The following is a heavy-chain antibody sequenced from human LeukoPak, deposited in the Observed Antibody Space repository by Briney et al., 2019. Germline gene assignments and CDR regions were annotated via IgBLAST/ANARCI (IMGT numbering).Heavy chain of an antibody. Sequence: SETLSLTCTVSAASFISSSHHWGWIRQTPGKGLEWIGTVYYGRTTYYNPSLDGRVTISLDTSANHFSLQLNSVTAADTAVYYCVRHDGRGGATMGAFDLWGQGSLVTVSS. CDR2: VYYGRTT. CDR3: VRHDGRGGATMGAFDL. CDR1: AASFISSSHH. D-gene: IGHD5-12*01. J-gene: IGHJ5*01. V-gene: IGHV4-39*01.